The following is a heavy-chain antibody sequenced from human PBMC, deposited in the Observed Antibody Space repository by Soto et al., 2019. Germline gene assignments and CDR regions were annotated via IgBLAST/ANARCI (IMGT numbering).Heavy chain of an antibody. J-gene: IGHJ4*02. CDR2: ISAGGGST. CDR3: ASDEVPTKAGFDY. V-gene: IGHV3-23*01. Sequence: EVQLLESGGGLVQPGGSLRVSCAASGFTFSIHAMNWVRQAPGKGLEWVSGISAGGGSTYYAEAVKGRFTITRDNSKSTVYLELNSLRAEDTAVYYCASDEVPTKAGFDYWGQGTLVTVSS. D-gene: IGHD6-19*01. CDR1: GFTFSIHA.